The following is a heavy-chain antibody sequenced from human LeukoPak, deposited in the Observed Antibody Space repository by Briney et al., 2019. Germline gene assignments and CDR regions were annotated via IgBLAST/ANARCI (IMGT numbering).Heavy chain of an antibody. J-gene: IGHJ6*02. CDR1: GYTLTELS. V-gene: IGHV1-24*01. CDR2: FDPEDGET. CDR3: ATDTPDYYGMDV. Sequence: ASVKVSCKVSGYTLTELSMHWMRQAPGKGLEWLGGFDPEDGETIYAQKFQGRVTMTEDTSTDIAYMELSSLRSEDTAVYYCATDTPDYYGMDVWGQGTTVTVSS.